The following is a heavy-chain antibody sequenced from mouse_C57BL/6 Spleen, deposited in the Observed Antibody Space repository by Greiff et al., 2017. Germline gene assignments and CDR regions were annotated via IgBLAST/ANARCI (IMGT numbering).Heavy chain of an antibody. CDR1: GFSLTSYG. Sequence: QVQLKESGPGLVQPSQSLSITCTVSGFSLTSYGVHWVRQSPGKGLEWLGVVWSGGSTDYNAAFISRLSISKDNSKSQVFFKMNSLQADDTAIYYCASKFHDGYYVSYYAMDYWGQGTSVTVSS. V-gene: IGHV2-2*01. CDR3: ASKFHDGYYVSYYAMDY. D-gene: IGHD2-3*01. J-gene: IGHJ4*01. CDR2: VWSGGST.